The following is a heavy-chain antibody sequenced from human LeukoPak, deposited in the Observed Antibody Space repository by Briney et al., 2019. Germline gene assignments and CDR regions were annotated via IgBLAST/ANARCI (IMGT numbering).Heavy chain of an antibody. D-gene: IGHD6-13*01. CDR3: ARGSPGYSSSWANFDY. V-gene: IGHV1-2*02. CDR2: INPNSGGT. J-gene: IGHJ4*02. CDR1: GYTFTGYY. Sequence: ASVKVSCKASGYTFTGYYMRWVRQAPGQGLEWMGWINPNSGGTNYAQKFQGRVTMTRDTSISTAYMELSRLRSDDTAVYYCARGSPGYSSSWANFDYWGQGTLVTVSS.